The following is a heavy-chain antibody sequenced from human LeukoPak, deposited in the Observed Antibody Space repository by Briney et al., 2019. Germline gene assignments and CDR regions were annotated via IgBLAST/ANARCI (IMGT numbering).Heavy chain of an antibody. Sequence: GGSLRLSCAASGFIFNYYNMNWVRQAPGKALEWVSSITSSGAYIFYADSVRGRFTISRDNAKDSLYLQMNSLGPEDTAVYYCARDPYSGNYGNYYYYYMDVWGKGTTVTISS. CDR3: ARDPYSGNYGNYYYYYMDV. CDR1: GFIFNYYN. CDR2: ITSSGAYI. V-gene: IGHV3-21*01. D-gene: IGHD1-26*01. J-gene: IGHJ6*03.